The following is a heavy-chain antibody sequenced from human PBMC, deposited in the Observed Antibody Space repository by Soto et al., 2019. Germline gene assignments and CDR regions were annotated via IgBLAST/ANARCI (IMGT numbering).Heavy chain of an antibody. D-gene: IGHD3-10*01. J-gene: IGHJ6*02. Sequence: PSETLSLTCTVSGGSISSSSYYWGWIRQPPGKGLEWIGSIYYSGSTYYNPSLKSRVTISVDTSKNQFSLKLSSVTAADTAVYYCARHGSQYITMVRGYYGMDVWGQGTTVTVSS. CDR1: GGSISSSSYY. CDR3: ARHGSQYITMVRGYYGMDV. CDR2: IYYSGST. V-gene: IGHV4-39*01.